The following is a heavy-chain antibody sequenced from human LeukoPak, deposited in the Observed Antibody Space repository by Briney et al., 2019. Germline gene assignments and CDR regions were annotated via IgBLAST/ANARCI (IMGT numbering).Heavy chain of an antibody. J-gene: IGHJ1*01. CDR3: AREGDGYEYLQH. V-gene: IGHV4-4*07. CDR1: GGSISTYY. CDR2: IYTTGIT. D-gene: IGHD5-24*01. Sequence: SETLSLTCTVSGGSISTYYWNWIRQPAGKGLEWIGRIYTTGITNYNPSLKSRVTISVDTSKNQFSLKLSSVTAADTAVYYCAREGDGYEYLQHWGQGTLVTVSS.